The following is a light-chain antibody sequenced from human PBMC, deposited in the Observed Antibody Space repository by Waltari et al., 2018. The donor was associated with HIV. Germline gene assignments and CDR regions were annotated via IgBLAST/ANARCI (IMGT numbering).Light chain of an antibody. CDR1: TSNVGNHA. V-gene: IGLV1-36*01. CDR2: YDD. CDR3: QSYDRSLTSWV. Sequence: QSVLTQPPSVSEAPGQRVSISCSGSTSNVGNHAVNWYQQIPGKPPTLLIYYDDLLSSGVSARFSASKSGTSAALAISGLQSEDEADYYCQSYDRSLTSWVFGGGTKLTVL. J-gene: IGLJ3*02.